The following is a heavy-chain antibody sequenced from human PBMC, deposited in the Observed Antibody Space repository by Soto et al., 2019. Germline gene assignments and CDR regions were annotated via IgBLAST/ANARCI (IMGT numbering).Heavy chain of an antibody. CDR1: GCTFNHYG. V-gene: IGHV3-33*01. CDR2: IWHDGSKK. Sequence: QVQLVESGGGVVQPGTSLRLSCTVSGCTFNHYGMYWVRQPPGKGLEWVAFIWHDGSKKYYADSVKGRFTISRDSSKNTLFLEMNSLRVEDTAVYYCARDWWDGRYCVGEGGCVGDYWGQGTMVTVSS. J-gene: IGHJ4*02. D-gene: IGHD2-21*01. CDR3: ARDWWDGRYCVGEGGCVGDY.